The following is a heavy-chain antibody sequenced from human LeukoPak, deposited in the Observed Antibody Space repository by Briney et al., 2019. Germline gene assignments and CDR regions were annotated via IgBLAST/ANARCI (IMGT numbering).Heavy chain of an antibody. D-gene: IGHD3-22*01. CDR1: GFTFSKAW. Sequence: GGSLRLSCAVSGFTFSKAWMSWVRQSPGKGLEWVGRIKSKSDGETTNHAAPVKGRFIISRDDSRNMLYLQMNSLRIEDTGLYYCTTGTYDSSGPRDYWGQGTLVTVSS. J-gene: IGHJ4*02. CDR3: TTGTYDSSGPRDY. V-gene: IGHV3-15*01. CDR2: IKSKSDGETT.